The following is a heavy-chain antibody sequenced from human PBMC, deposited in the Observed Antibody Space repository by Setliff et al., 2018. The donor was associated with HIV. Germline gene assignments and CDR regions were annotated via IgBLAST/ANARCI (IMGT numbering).Heavy chain of an antibody. V-gene: IGHV4-39*01. CDR1: GGSIRSSTYY. J-gene: IGHJ3*02. CDR3: ARRGDYYYDSSGAGGAFDI. CDR2: IYCSGST. Sequence: SETLSLTCTVSGGSIRSSTYYWGWIRQPPGKGLEWIGSIYCSGSTYYNPSLNSRVTISVDTPKNQFSLRLSSVTAADTAVYYCARRGDYYYDSSGAGGAFDIWGQGTMVTVSS. D-gene: IGHD3-22*01.